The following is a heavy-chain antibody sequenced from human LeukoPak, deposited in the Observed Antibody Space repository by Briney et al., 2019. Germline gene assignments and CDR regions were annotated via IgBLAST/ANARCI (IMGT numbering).Heavy chain of an antibody. CDR2: INPSGGST. CDR3: AILQHLRWELPSRDY. V-gene: IGHV1-46*01. D-gene: IGHD2-15*01. Sequence: ASVKVSCKASGYTFTSYYMHWVRQAPGQGLEWMGIINPSGGSTSYAQKFQGRVTMTRDTSTSTVHMELSSLRSEDTAVYYCAILQHLRWELPSRDYWGQGTLVTVSS. CDR1: GYTFTSYY. J-gene: IGHJ4*02.